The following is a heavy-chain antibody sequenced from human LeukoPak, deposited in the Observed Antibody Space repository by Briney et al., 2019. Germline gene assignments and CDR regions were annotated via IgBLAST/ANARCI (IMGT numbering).Heavy chain of an antibody. J-gene: IGHJ4*02. Sequence: GGSLRLSCAASGFTFSSYGMHWVRQAPGKGLEWVAVIWYDGSNKYYADSVKGRFTISRDNSKSTLYLQMNSLRAEDTAVYYCAREPRYSGSYYQFDYWGQGTLVTVSS. CDR1: GFTFSSYG. V-gene: IGHV3-33*01. CDR3: AREPRYSGSYYQFDY. CDR2: IWYDGSNK. D-gene: IGHD1-26*01.